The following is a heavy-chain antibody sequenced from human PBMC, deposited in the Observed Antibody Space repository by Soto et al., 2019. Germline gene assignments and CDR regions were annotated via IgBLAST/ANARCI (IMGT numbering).Heavy chain of an antibody. D-gene: IGHD2-8*01. V-gene: IGHV1-3*01. CDR1: GYPFTSYA. CDR2: INAGNGNT. CDR3: ARDPYYCTNGVCYWFDP. Sequence: ASVRVSSKASGYPFTSYAMHWVRQAPGQRLEWMGWINAGNGNTKYSQKFQGRVTITRDTSASTAYTELSSLRSEDTAVYYCARDPYYCTNGVCYWFDPWGQGTLVTVSS. J-gene: IGHJ5*02.